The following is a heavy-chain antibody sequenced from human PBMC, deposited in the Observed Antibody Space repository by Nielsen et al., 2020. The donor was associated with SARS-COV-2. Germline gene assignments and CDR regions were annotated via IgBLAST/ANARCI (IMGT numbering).Heavy chain of an antibody. J-gene: IGHJ4*02. CDR1: GYTFTSYY. Sequence: SVKVSCKASGYTFTSYYMHWVRQAPGQGLEWMGRIIPILDIANYAQKFQGRVTITADKSTSTAYMELSSLRSEDTAVYYCARDERGYSRFYYFDYWGQGTLVTVSS. V-gene: IGHV1-69*04. D-gene: IGHD5-18*01. CDR3: ARDERGYSRFYYFDY. CDR2: IIPILDIA.